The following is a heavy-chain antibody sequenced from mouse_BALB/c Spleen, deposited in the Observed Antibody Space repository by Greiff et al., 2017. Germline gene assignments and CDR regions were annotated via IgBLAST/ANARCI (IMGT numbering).Heavy chain of an antibody. CDR3: ARATGYGNYGYYAMDY. V-gene: IGHV2-9*02. CDR2: LWAGGST. D-gene: IGHD2-1*01. J-gene: IGHJ4*01. Sequence: QVQLKESGPGLVAPSQSLSITCTVSGFSLTSYGVHWVRRPPGKGLEWLGVLWAGGSTNYNSALMSRLSISKDNSKSQVFLKMNSLQTDDTAMYYCARATGYGNYGYYAMDYWGQGTSVTVSS. CDR1: GFSLTSYG.